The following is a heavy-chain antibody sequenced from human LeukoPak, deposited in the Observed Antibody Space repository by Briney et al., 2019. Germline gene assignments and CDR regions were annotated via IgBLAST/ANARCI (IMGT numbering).Heavy chain of an antibody. J-gene: IGHJ5*02. CDR3: ARGQSHRYCSGGSCYWWFDP. CDR1: GGSFSGYY. Sequence: SETLSLTCAVYGGSFSGYYWSWIRQPPGKGLEWNGEINHSGSTNYNPSLKSRVTISVDTSKNQFSLKLSSVTAADTAVYYCARGQSHRYCSGGSCYWWFDPWGQGTLVTVSS. V-gene: IGHV4-34*01. CDR2: INHSGST. D-gene: IGHD2-15*01.